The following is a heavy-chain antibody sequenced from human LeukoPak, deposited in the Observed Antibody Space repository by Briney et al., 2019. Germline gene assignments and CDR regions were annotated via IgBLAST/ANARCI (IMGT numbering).Heavy chain of an antibody. J-gene: IGHJ6*03. Sequence: GGSLRLSCAASGFTFSSYGMHWVRQAPGKGLEWVAFIRYDGSNKYYADSVKGRFTISRDNSKNTLHLQMNILRAEDTAVYYCAKDAIAVAAYYYMDVWGKGTTVTVSS. CDR1: GFTFSSYG. CDR3: AKDAIAVAAYYYMDV. CDR2: IRYDGSNK. V-gene: IGHV3-30*02. D-gene: IGHD6-19*01.